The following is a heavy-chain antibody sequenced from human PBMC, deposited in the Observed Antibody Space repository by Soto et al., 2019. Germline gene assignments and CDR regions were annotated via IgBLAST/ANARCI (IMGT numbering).Heavy chain of an antibody. CDR3: ASALHSGYDYLFDP. V-gene: IGHV1-18*04. CDR2: ISAYNGNT. Sequence: SSVQLSCKASGYTFTSYGISWVRQAPGQGLEWMGWISAYNGNTNYAQKLQGRVTMTTDTSASTAYMELRSLRSDDTAVYYCASALHSGYDYLFDPWGQGTLVIVSS. D-gene: IGHD5-12*01. J-gene: IGHJ5*02. CDR1: GYTFTSYG.